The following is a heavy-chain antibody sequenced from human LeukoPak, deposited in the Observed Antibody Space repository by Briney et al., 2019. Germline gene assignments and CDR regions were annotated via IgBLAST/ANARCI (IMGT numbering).Heavy chain of an antibody. Sequence: PSETLSLTCTVSGGSISSSSYYWGWIRQPPGEGLEWIGSIYYSGSTYYNPSLKSRVTISVDTSKNQFSLKLSSVTAADTAVYYCARVDSSSWIFDYWGQGTLVTVSS. CDR3: ARVDSSSWIFDY. J-gene: IGHJ4*02. CDR1: GGSISSSSYY. V-gene: IGHV4-39*07. D-gene: IGHD6-13*01. CDR2: IYYSGST.